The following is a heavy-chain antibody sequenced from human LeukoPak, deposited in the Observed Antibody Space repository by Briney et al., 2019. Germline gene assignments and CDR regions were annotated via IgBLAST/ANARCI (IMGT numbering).Heavy chain of an antibody. CDR2: ISGRSESK. J-gene: IGHJ3*02. V-gene: IGHV3-48*01. D-gene: IGHD4-17*01. Sequence: GGSLRLSCAASGFTFSTYSMNWVRQAPGKGLEWVSYISGRSESKSYADSVKGRFTISRDNAKNSLYLQMNSLRVEDTALYYCERPTGSYGFDIWGQGAMVTVSS. CDR3: ERPTGSYGFDI. CDR1: GFTFSTYS.